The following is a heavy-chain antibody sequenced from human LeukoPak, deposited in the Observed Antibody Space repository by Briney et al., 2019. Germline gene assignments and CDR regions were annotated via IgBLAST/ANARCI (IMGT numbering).Heavy chain of an antibody. CDR1: GYTFTGYY. J-gene: IGHJ3*02. Sequence: ASVKVSCKASGYTFTGYYMHWVRQARGQGLEWMGRINPNSGGTNYAQKFQGRVTMTRDTSISTAYMELSRLRSDDTAVYYCAREFYYDSSGYDAFDIWRQGTMVTVSS. CDR3: AREFYYDSSGYDAFDI. D-gene: IGHD3-22*01. CDR2: INPNSGGT. V-gene: IGHV1-2*06.